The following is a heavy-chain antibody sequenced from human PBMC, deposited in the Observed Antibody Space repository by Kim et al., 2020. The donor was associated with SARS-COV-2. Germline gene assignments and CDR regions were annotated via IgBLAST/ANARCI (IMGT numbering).Heavy chain of an antibody. CDR1: GFTFDDYA. J-gene: IGHJ3*02. V-gene: IGHV3-9*01. D-gene: IGHD6-13*01. CDR3: AKDIIAESDDAFDI. CDR2: ISWNSGSI. Sequence: GGSLRLSCAASGFTFDDYAMHWVRQAPGKGLEWVSGISWNSGSIGYADSVKGRFTISRDNAKNSLYLQMNSPRAEDTALYYCAKDIIAESDDAFDIWGQGTMVTVSS.